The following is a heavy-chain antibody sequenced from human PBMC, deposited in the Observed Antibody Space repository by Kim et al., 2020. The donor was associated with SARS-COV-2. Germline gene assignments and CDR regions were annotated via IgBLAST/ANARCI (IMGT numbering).Heavy chain of an antibody. V-gene: IGHV1-69*13. J-gene: IGHJ3*02. CDR3: ARESGDLRAFDI. D-gene: IGHD4-17*01. Sequence: SVKVSCKASGGTFNSFPINWVRQAPGQGLEWMGEIIPKFGTVKNAQNFQGRVTITADESTSTAYMELSSLRVEDTAVYYCARESGDLRAFDIWGQGTGSPSLQ. CDR2: IIPKFGTV. CDR1: GGTFNSFP.